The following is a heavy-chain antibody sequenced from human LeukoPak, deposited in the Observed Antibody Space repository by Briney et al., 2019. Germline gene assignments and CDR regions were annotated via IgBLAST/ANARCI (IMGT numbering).Heavy chain of an antibody. D-gene: IGHD3-22*01. CDR1: GGSISSSSYY. CDR3: ARDGYYSDSSGYYYAY. V-gene: IGHV4-39*07. Sequence: SETLSLTCTVSGGSISSSSYYWGWIRQPPGKGLEWIGSIYYSGSTYYNPSLKSRVTISVDTSKNQFSLKLSSVTAADTAVYYCARDGYYSDSSGYYYAYWGQGTLVTVSS. CDR2: IYYSGST. J-gene: IGHJ4*02.